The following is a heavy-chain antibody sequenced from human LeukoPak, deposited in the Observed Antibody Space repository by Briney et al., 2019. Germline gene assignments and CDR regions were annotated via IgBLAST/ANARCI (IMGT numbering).Heavy chain of an antibody. D-gene: IGHD4-17*01. J-gene: IGHJ4*02. V-gene: IGHV1-46*01. CDR3: ARDQVTPGTTTFDY. Sequence: ASVKISCKASGYSFSSHYLHWVRQAPGQGPAWMGVISPSGGSTTYAQKFQGRITVTRDMSTNTVYIDLTSLRSEDTAVYYCARDQVTPGTTTFDYWGQGTLVTVSS. CDR2: ISPSGGST. CDR1: GYSFSSHY.